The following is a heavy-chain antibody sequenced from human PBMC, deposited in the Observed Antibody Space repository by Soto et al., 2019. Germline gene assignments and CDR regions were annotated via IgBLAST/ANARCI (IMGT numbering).Heavy chain of an antibody. CDR2: IIPIFGTA. Sequence: SVKVSCKASGGTFSSYAISWVRQAPGQGLEWMGGIIPIFGTANYAQKFQGRVTITADESTRTAYMELSSLRSEDTAVYYCARLCHDYGDYVDNYYYYGMDVWGQGTTVTVSS. CDR1: GGTFSSYA. J-gene: IGHJ6*02. D-gene: IGHD4-17*01. CDR3: ARLCHDYGDYVDNYYYYGMDV. V-gene: IGHV1-69*13.